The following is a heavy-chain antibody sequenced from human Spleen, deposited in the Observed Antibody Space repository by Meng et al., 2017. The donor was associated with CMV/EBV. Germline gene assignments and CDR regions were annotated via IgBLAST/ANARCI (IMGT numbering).Heavy chain of an antibody. CDR3: ARVRGDYDFWSGYSPNWFDP. CDR2: IDSDGSGT. J-gene: IGHJ5*02. CDR1: GFSFSNYW. D-gene: IGHD3-3*01. V-gene: IGHV3-74*01. Sequence: GESLKISCAASGFSFSNYWMHWVRQVPGKGLVWVSHIDSDGSGTSYADSVKGRFTISRDNARNTLFLQMNTLRAEDTAVYYCARVRGDYDFWSGYSPNWFDPWGQGTLVTVSS.